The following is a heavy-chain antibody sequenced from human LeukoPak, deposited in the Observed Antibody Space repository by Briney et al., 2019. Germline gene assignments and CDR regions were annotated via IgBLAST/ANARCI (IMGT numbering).Heavy chain of an antibody. CDR3: ARVDCSTTSCSPFDY. D-gene: IGHD2-2*01. CDR1: GFTFSTYT. V-gene: IGHV3-30*01. Sequence: PGRSLRLSRAASGFTFSTYTMHWVRQAPGKGLEWVAVILYDGSKQYYANSVRGRFTVSRDNSKNTLYLQMNSLRAEDTATYYCARVDCSTTSCSPFDYWGQGTLVTVSS. J-gene: IGHJ4*02. CDR2: ILYDGSKQ.